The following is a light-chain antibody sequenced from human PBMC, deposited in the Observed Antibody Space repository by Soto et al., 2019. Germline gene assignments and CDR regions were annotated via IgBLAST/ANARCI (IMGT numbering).Light chain of an antibody. CDR2: ENN. Sequence: QSALTQPPSGSAAPGQKGTISCSGSSSNIGNNYVSWYQQLPGTAPKLLIYENNKRPSGIPDRFSGSKSGTSATLGITGLQTGDEADYYCGTWDSSLSAYVFGTGPKVTVL. CDR3: GTWDSSLSAYV. V-gene: IGLV1-51*02. J-gene: IGLJ1*01. CDR1: SSNIGNNY.